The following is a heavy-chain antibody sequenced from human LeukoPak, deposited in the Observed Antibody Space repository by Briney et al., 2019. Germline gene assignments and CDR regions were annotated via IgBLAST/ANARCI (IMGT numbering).Heavy chain of an antibody. CDR1: GFTFSSYG. Sequence: GGSLRLSCAASGFTFSSYGMHWVRHAPGKGLELVAFIRYDGSNKYYADSVKGRFTISRDNSKNTLYLQMNSLRAEDTAVYYCAKIEGGSYDSSSFDYWGQGTLVTVSS. V-gene: IGHV3-30*02. CDR2: IRYDGSNK. J-gene: IGHJ4*02. CDR3: AKIEGGSYDSSSFDY. D-gene: IGHD1-26*01.